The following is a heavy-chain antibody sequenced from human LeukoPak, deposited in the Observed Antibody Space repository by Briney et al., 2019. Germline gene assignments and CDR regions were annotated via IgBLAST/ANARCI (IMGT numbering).Heavy chain of an antibody. D-gene: IGHD1-14*01. CDR3: AKRSGSPRPEYFDY. CDR1: GFTFTTYA. J-gene: IGHJ4*02. CDR2: ISGDEYST. Sequence: GGSLRLSCAASGFTFTTYAVHWVRQAPGMGLEWVSGISGDEYSTYYADSVKGRFTISRDNSKNTVYLQMNSLRDEDTAVYYCAKRSGSPRPEYFDYWGQGTRVTVSS. V-gene: IGHV3-23*01.